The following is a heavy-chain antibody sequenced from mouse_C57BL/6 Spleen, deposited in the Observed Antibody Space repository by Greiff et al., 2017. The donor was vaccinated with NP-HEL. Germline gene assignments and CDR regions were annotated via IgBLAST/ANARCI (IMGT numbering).Heavy chain of an antibody. Sequence: QVQLQQPGAELVKPGASVKMSCKASSYTFTSYWITWVKQRPGQGLEWIGDIYPGSGSTNYNEKFKSKATLTVDTSSSTAYMQLSSLTSEDSAVYYCARRGYDGDYFDYWGQGTTLTVSS. D-gene: IGHD2-2*01. J-gene: IGHJ2*01. V-gene: IGHV1-55*01. CDR2: IYPGSGST. CDR3: ARRGYDGDYFDY. CDR1: SYTFTSYW.